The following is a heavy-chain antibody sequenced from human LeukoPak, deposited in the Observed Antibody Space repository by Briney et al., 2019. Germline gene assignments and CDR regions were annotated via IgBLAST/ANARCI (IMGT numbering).Heavy chain of an antibody. CDR2: INPNSGGT. CDR3: ARVDSSSWYNYYYYGMDV. J-gene: IGHJ6*02. V-gene: IGHV1-2*02. D-gene: IGHD6-13*01. CDR1: GYTFTGYY. Sequence: ASVKVSCKASGYTFTGYYMHWVRQAPGQGLEWMGWINPNSGGTNYAQKFQGRVTMTRDTSISTAYMELSRLRSEDTAVYYCARVDSSSWYNYYYYGMDVWGQGTSVTVSS.